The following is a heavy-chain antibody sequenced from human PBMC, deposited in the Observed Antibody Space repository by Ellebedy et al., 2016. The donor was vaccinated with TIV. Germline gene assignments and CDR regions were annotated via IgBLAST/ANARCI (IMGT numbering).Heavy chain of an antibody. D-gene: IGHD3-16*01. V-gene: IGHV3-21*01. CDR2: ISSSSSYI. Sequence: GGSLRLXCAASGFIFSSYAMSWVRQAPGKGLEWVSSISSSSSYIYYADSVKGRFTISRDNAKNSLYLQMNSLRAEDTAVYYCARDKSWGVDAFDIWGQGTMVTVSS. CDR1: GFIFSSYA. J-gene: IGHJ3*02. CDR3: ARDKSWGVDAFDI.